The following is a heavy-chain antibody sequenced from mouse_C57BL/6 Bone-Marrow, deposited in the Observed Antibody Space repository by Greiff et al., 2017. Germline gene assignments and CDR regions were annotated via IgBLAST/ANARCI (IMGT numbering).Heavy chain of an antibody. CDR3: ARDAPYDSYFDY. D-gene: IGHD2-3*01. V-gene: IGHV7-1*01. CDR1: GFTFSDFY. J-gene: IGHJ2*01. Sequence: EVKLVESGGGLVQSGRSLRLSCATSGFTFSDFYMEWVRQAPGKGLEWIAASRNKANDYTTEYSASVKGRFIVSRDTSQSILYLQMNALRAEDTAIYYCARDAPYDSYFDYWGQGTTLTVSS. CDR2: SRNKANDYTT.